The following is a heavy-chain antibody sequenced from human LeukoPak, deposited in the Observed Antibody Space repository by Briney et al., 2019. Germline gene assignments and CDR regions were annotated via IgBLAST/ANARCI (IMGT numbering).Heavy chain of an antibody. CDR1: GDSVSSNSAA. CDR2: TYYRSKWYN. Sequence: SQTLSLTCAISGDSVSSNSAAWNWIRQSPSRGLEWLGRTYYRSKWYNDYAVSVKSRITINPDTSKNQFSLQLNSVTPEDTAVYYCARDLLTGYFRERMDYFDYRGQGTLVTVSS. J-gene: IGHJ4*02. V-gene: IGHV6-1*01. CDR3: ARDLLTGYFRERMDYFDY. D-gene: IGHD3-9*01.